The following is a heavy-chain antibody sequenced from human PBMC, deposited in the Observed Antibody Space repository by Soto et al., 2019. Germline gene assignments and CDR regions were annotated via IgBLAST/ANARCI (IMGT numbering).Heavy chain of an antibody. Sequence: QVQLVQSGAEVKTPGSSLKVSCTVSGSRFSNYVISWVRQAPGHGLEWLGRIIPIFNSTQYAQRFQGRVTRTADKSTNTASLELSSLRSDDTAVYYCAREGRGKKAGYNGLVSLGYWGQVTLVTVSS. V-gene: IGHV1-69*06. D-gene: IGHD2-2*02. J-gene: IGHJ4*02. CDR3: AREGRGKKAGYNGLVSLGY. CDR2: IIPIFNST. CDR1: GSRFSNYV.